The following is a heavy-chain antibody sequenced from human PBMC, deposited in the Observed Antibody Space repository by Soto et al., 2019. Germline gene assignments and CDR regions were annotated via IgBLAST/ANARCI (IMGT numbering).Heavy chain of an antibody. V-gene: IGHV4-4*02. Sequence: TSQTLPLTCAVLCVSISNRNWRRSVRQHPGKGLEWIGEIYHSGSSNYNPSLKSRVAISVDQSKNQFSLNLSSVTAADTAVYYCVSLPGKIYGMDVWGQGTTVTVSS. CDR2: IYHSGSS. CDR1: CVSISNRNW. J-gene: IGHJ6*02. CDR3: VSLPGKIYGMDV.